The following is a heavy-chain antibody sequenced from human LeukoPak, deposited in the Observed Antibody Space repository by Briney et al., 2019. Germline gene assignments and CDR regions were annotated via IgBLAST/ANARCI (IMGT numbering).Heavy chain of an antibody. V-gene: IGHV3-7*01. Sequence: GGSLRLSCEASGFTFSSFWMSWARQAPGKGPGWVANIKQDGSEKYYIESVKGRFTISRDNAKTSLFLQMKSLRVEDTAVYYCAKGFRGWPGPDVWGQGTTVTVSS. D-gene: IGHD6-19*01. CDR2: IKQDGSEK. CDR1: GFTFSSFW. CDR3: AKGFRGWPGPDV. J-gene: IGHJ6*02.